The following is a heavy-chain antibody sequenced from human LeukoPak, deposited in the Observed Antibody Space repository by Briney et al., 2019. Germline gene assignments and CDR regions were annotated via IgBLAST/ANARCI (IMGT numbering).Heavy chain of an antibody. Sequence: PGGSLRLSCAASGFTFSSYGMHWVRQAPGTGLEWVAVISFDGGKKYYADFVKGRFTISRDNSKNTLYLQTNSLRAEDTAVYYCARVYCSGGSCSFDYWGQGTLVTVSS. J-gene: IGHJ4*02. D-gene: IGHD2-15*01. CDR3: ARVYCSGGSCSFDY. CDR2: ISFDGGKK. CDR1: GFTFSSYG. V-gene: IGHV3-30*03.